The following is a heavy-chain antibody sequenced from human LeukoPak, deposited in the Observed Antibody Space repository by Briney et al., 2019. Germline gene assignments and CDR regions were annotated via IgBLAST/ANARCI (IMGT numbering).Heavy chain of an antibody. CDR1: GGSISSYY. D-gene: IGHD3-3*01. CDR2: IYTSGNT. J-gene: IGHJ4*02. V-gene: IGHV4-4*07. Sequence: SETLSLACTVSGGSISSYYWSWIRQPAGRGLEWIGRIYTSGNTNYNPSLKSRVTMSVDTSKNQFSLNLNSVTAADTAVYYCARSVRTILDYWGQGTLVTVSS. CDR3: ARSVRTILDY.